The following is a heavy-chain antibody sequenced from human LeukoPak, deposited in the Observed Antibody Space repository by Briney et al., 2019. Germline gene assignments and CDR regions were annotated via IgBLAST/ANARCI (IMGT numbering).Heavy chain of an antibody. V-gene: IGHV3-11*04. CDR2: ISSSGSTI. CDR1: GFTFSDYY. Sequence: RSGGSLRLSCAASGFTFSDYYMSWIRQAPGKGLEWVSYISSSGSTIYYADSVKGRFTISRDNAKNSLYLQMNSLRAEDTAVYYCARDLTDSAGIFHWGQGTLVTVSS. J-gene: IGHJ4*02. D-gene: IGHD3-3*02. CDR3: ARDLTDSAGIFH.